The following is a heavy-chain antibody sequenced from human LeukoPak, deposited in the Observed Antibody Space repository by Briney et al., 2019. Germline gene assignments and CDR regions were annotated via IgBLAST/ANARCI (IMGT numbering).Heavy chain of an antibody. Sequence: ASVKVSCKASGYTFTSYGISWVRQATGQGLEWMGWMNPNSGNTGYAQKFQGRVTMTRNTSISTAYMELSSLRSEDTAVYYCARGFAVYSGYETVGGNYYYYYGMDVWGQGTTVTVSS. D-gene: IGHD5-12*01. CDR1: GYTFTSYG. V-gene: IGHV1-8*02. CDR3: ARGFAVYSGYETVGGNYYYYYGMDV. CDR2: MNPNSGNT. J-gene: IGHJ6*02.